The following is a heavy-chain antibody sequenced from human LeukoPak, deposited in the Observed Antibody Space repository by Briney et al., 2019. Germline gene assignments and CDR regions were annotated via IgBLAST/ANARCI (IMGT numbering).Heavy chain of an antibody. V-gene: IGHV4-4*07. J-gene: IGHJ6*02. CDR2: IYSIGST. Sequence: SETLSLTCTVSGGSISSYYWSWIRQPAGKGLEWIGRIYSIGSTNYNPSLKSRVTMSVDTSKNQSSLKLSSVTAADTAVYYCAKQSYYYYGMDVWGQGTTVTVSS. CDR3: AKQSYYYYGMDV. D-gene: IGHD6-19*01. CDR1: GGSISSYY.